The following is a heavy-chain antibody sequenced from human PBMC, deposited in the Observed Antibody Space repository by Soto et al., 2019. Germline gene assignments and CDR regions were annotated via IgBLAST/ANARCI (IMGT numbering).Heavy chain of an antibody. CDR2: IYYSGST. CDR3: ARLCASYYSYYMDV. CDR1: GGSISSSSYY. J-gene: IGHJ6*03. Sequence: SETLSLTCTVSGGSISSSSYYWGWIRQPPGKGLEWIGSIYYSGSTYYNPSLKSRVTISVDTSKNQFSLKLSSVTAADTAVYYCARLCASYYSYYMDVWGKGTTVTVSS. V-gene: IGHV4-39*01.